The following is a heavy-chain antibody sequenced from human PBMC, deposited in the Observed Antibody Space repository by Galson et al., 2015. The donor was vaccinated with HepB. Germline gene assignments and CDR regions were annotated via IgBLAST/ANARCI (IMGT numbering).Heavy chain of an antibody. D-gene: IGHD1-26*01. CDR1: GFTFSSYG. CDR2: ISYDGSNK. J-gene: IGHJ4*02. V-gene: IGHV3-30*18. CDR3: AKPGPVGAFDYFDY. Sequence: SLRLSCAASGFTFSSYGMHWVRQAPGKGLEWVAVISYDGSNKYYADSVKGRFTISRDNSKNTLYLQMNSLRAEDTAVYYCAKPGPVGAFDYFDYWGQGTLVTVSS.